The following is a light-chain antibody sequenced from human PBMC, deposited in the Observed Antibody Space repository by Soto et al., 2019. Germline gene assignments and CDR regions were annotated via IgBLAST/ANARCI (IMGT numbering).Light chain of an antibody. CDR3: MQTLQTLLT. CDR1: RSLLHSNGYNY. J-gene: IGKJ4*01. V-gene: IGKV2-28*01. Sequence: DIMMTQSPLSLPVTPGEPASISCRSSRSLLHSNGYNYLDWYLQKPGQSPQLLIYLGSNRASGVPYRVRWHGLGTNFTLKISRVEAEDVGVYYCMQTLQTLLTFGGGTKVEIK. CDR2: LGS.